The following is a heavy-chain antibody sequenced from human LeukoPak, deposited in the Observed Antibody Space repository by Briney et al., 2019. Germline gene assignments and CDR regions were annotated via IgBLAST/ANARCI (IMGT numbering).Heavy chain of an antibody. J-gene: IGHJ3*02. D-gene: IGHD6-13*01. V-gene: IGHV1-69*05. CDR1: GGTFSSYA. CDR2: IIPIFGTA. CDR3: ARDTAAAGTRLQAFDI. Sequence: ASVKVSCKASGGTFSSYAISWVRQAPGQGLEWMGGIIPIFGTANYAQKFQGRVTITTDESTSTAYMELSSLRSEDTAVYYCARDTAAAGTRLQAFDIWGQGTMVTVSS.